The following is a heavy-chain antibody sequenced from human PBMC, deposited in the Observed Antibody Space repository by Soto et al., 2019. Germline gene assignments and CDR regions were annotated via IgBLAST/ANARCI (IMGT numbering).Heavy chain of an antibody. CDR2: IYPGNSDA. CDR1: GYNFATYW. V-gene: IGHV5-51*01. J-gene: IGHJ5*02. Sequence: RGESLKISCHASGYNFATYWIAWVRQMPGKGLEYMGIIYPGNSDARYSPSFQGQVTFSADKSISTAYLHWSSLKASDTAMYYCARHGFYGDYASNYFDPWGQGTLVTVSS. D-gene: IGHD4-17*01. CDR3: ARHGFYGDYASNYFDP.